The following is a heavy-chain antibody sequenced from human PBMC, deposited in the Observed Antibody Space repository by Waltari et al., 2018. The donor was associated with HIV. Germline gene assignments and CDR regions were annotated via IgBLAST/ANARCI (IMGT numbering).Heavy chain of an antibody. CDR2: IYSCGST. CDR1: GFTVSNNF. D-gene: IGHD3-10*01. Sequence: EVQLVDSGGGLVQPGGSLRLSCAASGFTVSNNFMSWVRQAPGKGVEWVSVIYSCGSTYYADSVKGRFTISRDNSKNTLYLQMNSLRVEDTAVYYCAREEAVTARGGIDVWGQGTMVTVSS. V-gene: IGHV3-66*01. CDR3: AREEAVTARGGIDV. J-gene: IGHJ3*01.